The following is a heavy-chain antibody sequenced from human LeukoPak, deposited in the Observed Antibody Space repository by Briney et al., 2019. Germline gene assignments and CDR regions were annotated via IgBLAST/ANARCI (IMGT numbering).Heavy chain of an antibody. J-gene: IGHJ6*02. CDR2: INPNSGGT. CDR1: GYTFTGYY. V-gene: IGHV1-2*06. CDR3: ARVRDTPRGSIHYDSSGYRYYYYGMDV. Sequence: EASVKVSCKASGYTFTGYYIHWVRQAPGQGLEWMGRINPNSGGTNYAQKFQGRVTMTRDTSISTAYMDLSSLRSDDTAVYYCARVRDTPRGSIHYDSSGYRYYYYGMDVWGQGTTVTVSS. D-gene: IGHD3-22*01.